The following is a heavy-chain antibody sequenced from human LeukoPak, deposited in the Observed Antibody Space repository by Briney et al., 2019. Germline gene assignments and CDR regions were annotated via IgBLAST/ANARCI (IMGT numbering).Heavy chain of an antibody. CDR2: IIPIFETA. CDR3: ARAIAGRPKRGYYYYMDV. V-gene: IGHV1-69*06. J-gene: IGHJ6*03. CDR1: GGTFSSYA. D-gene: IGHD6-6*01. Sequence: SVTVSCKASGGTFSSYAISWVRQAPGHGLEWMGGIIPIFETANYAQRFQGRVTITADKSTSTAYMELSSLGSEDTAVYYCARAIAGRPKRGYYYYMDVWGKGTTVTVSS.